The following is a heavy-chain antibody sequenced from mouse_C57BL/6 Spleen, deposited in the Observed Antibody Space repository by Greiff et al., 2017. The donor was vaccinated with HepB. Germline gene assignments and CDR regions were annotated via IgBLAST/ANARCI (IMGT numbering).Heavy chain of an antibody. CDR2: IYPRDGST. V-gene: IGHV1-85*01. J-gene: IGHJ1*03. CDR3: APRFITTVVAHWYFDV. CDR1: GYTFTSYD. Sequence: QVQLQQSGHELVKPGASVKLSCKASGYTFTSYDINWVKQRPGQGLEWIGWIYPRDGSTKYNEKFKGKATLTVDTSSSTAYMELHSLTSEDSAVYFCAPRFITTVVAHWYFDVWGTGTTVTVSS. D-gene: IGHD1-1*01.